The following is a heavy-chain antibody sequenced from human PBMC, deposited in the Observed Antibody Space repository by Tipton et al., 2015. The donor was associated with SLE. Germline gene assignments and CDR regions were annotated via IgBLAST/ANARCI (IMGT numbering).Heavy chain of an antibody. CDR1: GFTVSSDY. CDR3: VSDPPGSGWAFDN. D-gene: IGHD6-19*01. CDR2: IYNVDTT. J-gene: IGHJ4*02. Sequence: SLRLSCAVSGFTVSSDYMSWVRQAPGKGLEWVSVIYNVDTTSYADSVKGRFIISRDNSKNTLYFQMNSLRGEDTAVYYCVSDPPGSGWAFDNWGQGTRVTVSS. V-gene: IGHV3-66*01.